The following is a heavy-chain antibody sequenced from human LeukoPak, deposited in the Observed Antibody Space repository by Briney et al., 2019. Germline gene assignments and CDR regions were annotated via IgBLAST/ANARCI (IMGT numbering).Heavy chain of an antibody. CDR1: GYTFTSYG. CDR2: ISAYNGNT. V-gene: IGHV1-18*01. D-gene: IGHD3-22*01. J-gene: IGHJ4*02. Sequence: ASVKVSCKASGYTFTSYGISRVRQAPGQGLEWMGWISAYNGNTNYAQKLQGRVTMTTDTSTSTAYMELRSLRSDDTAVYYCARDGTYYYDSSGYYWLYYFDYWGQGTLVTVSS. CDR3: ARDGTYYYDSSGYYWLYYFDY.